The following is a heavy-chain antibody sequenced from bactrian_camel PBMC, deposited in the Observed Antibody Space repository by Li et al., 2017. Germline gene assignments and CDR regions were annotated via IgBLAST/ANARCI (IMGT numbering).Heavy chain of an antibody. CDR2: IDGDGAA. D-gene: IGHD6*01. Sequence: HVQLVESGGGSVQVGGTLRLSCEASGYTFGANCMGWLRQAPGKGREGLALIDGDGAAKYADSVRGRFIISRDNAKNTVYLQMNSLKSEDTAHYYCAARPGGLSWWSERGYAYWGQGTQVTVS. CDR3: AARPGGLSWWSERGYAY. V-gene: IGHV3S53*01. J-gene: IGHJ4*01. CDR1: GYTFGANC.